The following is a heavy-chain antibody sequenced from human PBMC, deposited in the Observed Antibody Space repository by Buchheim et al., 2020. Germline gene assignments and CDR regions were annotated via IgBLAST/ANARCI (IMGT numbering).Heavy chain of an antibody. CDR1: GFTFSSYS. CDR2: ISSSSSTI. Sequence: EVQLVESGGGLVQPGGSLRLSCAASGFTFSSYSMNWVRQAPGKGLEWVSYISSSSSTIYYADSVKGRFTISRANAKNSLYLQMNSLRAEDTAVYYCARDGSDYDFWSGYYPWVHYYGMDVWGQGTT. CDR3: ARDGSDYDFWSGYYPWVHYYGMDV. D-gene: IGHD3-3*01. V-gene: IGHV3-48*01. J-gene: IGHJ6*02.